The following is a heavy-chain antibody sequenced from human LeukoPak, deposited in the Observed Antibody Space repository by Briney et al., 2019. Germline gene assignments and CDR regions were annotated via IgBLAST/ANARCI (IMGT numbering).Heavy chain of an antibody. V-gene: IGHV1-2*06. J-gene: IGHJ4*02. CDR3: ARVSLRVLSSSGYYLDY. D-gene: IGHD3-22*01. Sequence: ASVKVSCKASGYTFTGYYMHWVRQAPGQGLEWMGRINPNSGGTNYAQKFQGRVTMTRDTSISTAYMELSRLRSDDTAVYYCARVSLRVLSSSGYYLDYWGQGTLVTVSS. CDR1: GYTFTGYY. CDR2: INPNSGGT.